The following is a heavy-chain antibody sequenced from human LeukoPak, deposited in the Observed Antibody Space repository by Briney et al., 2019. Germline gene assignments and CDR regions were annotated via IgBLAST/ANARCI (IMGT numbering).Heavy chain of an antibody. V-gene: IGHV4-39*07. J-gene: IGHJ4*02. CDR1: GGSISSSSYY. D-gene: IGHD6-13*01. CDR3: ARGRSSSWTNAAAYYFDY. CDR2: IYYSGST. Sequence: SETLSLTCTVSGGSISSSSYYWGWIRQPPGKGLEWIGSIYYSGSTYYNPSLKSRVTISVDTSKNQFSLKLSSVTAADTAVYYCARGRSSSWTNAAAYYFDYWGQGTLVTVSS.